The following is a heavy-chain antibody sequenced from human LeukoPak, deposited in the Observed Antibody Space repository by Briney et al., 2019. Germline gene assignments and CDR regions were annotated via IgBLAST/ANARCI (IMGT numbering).Heavy chain of an antibody. Sequence: SETLSLTCTVSGGPISSSSYYWGWIRQPPGKGLEWIGRIYTSGSTNYNPSLKSRVTMSVDTSKNQFSLKLSSVTAADTAVYYCARYSSSWYYFDYWGQGTLVTVSS. J-gene: IGHJ4*02. CDR2: IYTSGST. V-gene: IGHV4-39*07. D-gene: IGHD6-13*01. CDR3: ARYSSSWYYFDY. CDR1: GGPISSSSYY.